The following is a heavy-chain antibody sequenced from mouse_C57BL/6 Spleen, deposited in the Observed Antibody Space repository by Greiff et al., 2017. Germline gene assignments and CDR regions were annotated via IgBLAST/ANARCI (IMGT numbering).Heavy chain of an antibody. V-gene: IGHV5-9*01. D-gene: IGHD1-1*01. Sequence: VKLQESGGGLVKPGGSLKLSCAASGFTFSSYTMSWVRQTPEKRLEWVATISGGGGNTYYPDSVKGRFTIARDNAKNTLYLQMSRLRSEDTDLYDCARQLITTVVEGYFDVWGTGTTVTVSS. CDR2: ISGGGGNT. CDR3: ARQLITTVVEGYFDV. CDR1: GFTFSSYT. J-gene: IGHJ1*03.